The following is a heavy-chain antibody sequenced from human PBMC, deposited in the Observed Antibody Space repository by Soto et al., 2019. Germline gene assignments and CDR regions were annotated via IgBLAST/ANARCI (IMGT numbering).Heavy chain of an antibody. CDR3: AKAVGFGGDSGLGHFDC. Sequence: GGSLRLSCAASGFTFSTYALSWVRQAPGKGLEWVSTIAGSGGSPYYADSVKGRFTISRDNSKNTLYLQMNSLRAEDTAVYYCAKAVGFGGDSGLGHFDCWGQGTLVTVSS. CDR1: GFTFSTYA. J-gene: IGHJ4*02. D-gene: IGHD2-21*02. CDR2: IAGSGGSP. V-gene: IGHV3-23*01.